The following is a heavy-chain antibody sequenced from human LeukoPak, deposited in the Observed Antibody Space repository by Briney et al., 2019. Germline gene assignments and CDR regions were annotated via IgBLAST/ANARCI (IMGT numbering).Heavy chain of an antibody. D-gene: IGHD7-27*01. CDR3: ARENWGYGY. Sequence: ASVKVSCKASGYTFTDCYIHWVRQAPGQGLEWVGWVNPKTGCTYYAQKFQGRVTMTRDTSISTAYMELSRLRSDDTALYYCARENWGYGYWGQGALVTVSS. CDR2: VNPKTGCT. J-gene: IGHJ4*02. CDR1: GYTFTDCY. V-gene: IGHV1-2*02.